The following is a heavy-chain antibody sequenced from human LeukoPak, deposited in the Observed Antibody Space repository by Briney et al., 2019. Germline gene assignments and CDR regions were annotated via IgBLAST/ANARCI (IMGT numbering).Heavy chain of an antibody. D-gene: IGHD3-22*01. CDR2: INHSGST. Sequence: PSETLSLTCAVYGGSFSGYYWSWIRQPPGEGLEWIGEINHSGSTNYNPSLKSRVTISVDTSKNQFSLKLSSVTAADTAVYYCARSTGYYYYFDYWGQGTLVTVSS. CDR3: ARSTGYYYYFDY. V-gene: IGHV4-34*01. J-gene: IGHJ4*02. CDR1: GGSFSGYY.